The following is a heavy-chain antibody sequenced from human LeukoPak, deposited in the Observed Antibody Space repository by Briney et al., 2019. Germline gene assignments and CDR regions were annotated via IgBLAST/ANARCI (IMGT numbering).Heavy chain of an antibody. J-gene: IGHJ4*02. D-gene: IGHD1-20*01. CDR2: ISSTVITT. CDR3: VRSVYNWNDVDY. V-gene: IGHV3-11*01. CDR1: GFTFTDYY. Sequence: PGGSLRLSCAASGFTFTDYYMSWIRQAPGKGLEWVSYISSTVITTYYADSVKGRFTISRDNAKNSLYLQMNSMRAEDTDVYYCVRSVYNWNDVDYWGQGTLVTVSS.